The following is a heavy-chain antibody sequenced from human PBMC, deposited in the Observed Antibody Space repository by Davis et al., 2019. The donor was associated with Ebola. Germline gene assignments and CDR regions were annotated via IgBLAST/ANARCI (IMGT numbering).Heavy chain of an antibody. V-gene: IGHV1-18*04. J-gene: IGHJ4*02. Sequence: ASVKVSCKASGYTFINYGITWVRQAPGQSLEWLGWIRTYNGNTNYAQKVQDRVTKTTDTSTTTVFMELTNLRSDDTAVYWCARGEGAPDFWGQGTLVTVSS. CDR1: GYTFINYG. CDR2: IRTYNGNT. CDR3: ARGEGAPDF. D-gene: IGHD1-26*01.